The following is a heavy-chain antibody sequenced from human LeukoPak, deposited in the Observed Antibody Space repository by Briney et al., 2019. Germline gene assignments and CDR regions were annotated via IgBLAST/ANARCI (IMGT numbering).Heavy chain of an antibody. Sequence: PGGSLRLSCAASGFTFDDYAMHWVRQAPGKGLEWVSGISWNSGSIGYADSVKGRFTISRDNAKNSLYLQMNSLRAEDTALYYCAKDLSGSYPRGFDYWGRGTLVTVSS. V-gene: IGHV3-9*01. CDR2: ISWNSGSI. CDR3: AKDLSGSYPRGFDY. J-gene: IGHJ4*02. D-gene: IGHD1-26*01. CDR1: GFTFDDYA.